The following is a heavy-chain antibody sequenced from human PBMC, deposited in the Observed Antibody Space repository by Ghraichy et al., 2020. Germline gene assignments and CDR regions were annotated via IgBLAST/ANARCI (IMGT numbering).Heavy chain of an antibody. Sequence: SETLSLTCTVSGGSISSSIYYWGWIRQPPGRGLEWIGSIYYSGSTYYNPSLKSRVTISVDTSKNQFSLKLSSLTAADTAVYYCARQGAYYDILTGYFKWFDPWSQGTLVTVSS. V-gene: IGHV4-39*01. D-gene: IGHD3-9*01. J-gene: IGHJ5*02. CDR1: GGSISSSIYY. CDR3: ARQGAYYDILTGYFKWFDP. CDR2: IYYSGST.